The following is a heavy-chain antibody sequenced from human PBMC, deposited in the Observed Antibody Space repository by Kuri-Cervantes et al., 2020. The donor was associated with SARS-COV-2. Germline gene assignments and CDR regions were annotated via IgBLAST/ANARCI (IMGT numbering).Heavy chain of an antibody. D-gene: IGHD3-3*01. J-gene: IGHJ4*02. CDR3: ARGDDITIFGVVIKGGTDY. V-gene: IGHV3-7*01. Sequence: GGSLRLSCAASGFTFSSYWMSWVRQAPGKGLEWVANIKQDGSEKYYVDSVKGRFTISRDNAKNSLYLQMNSLRAEDTAVYYCARGDDITIFGVVIKGGTDYWGQGTLVTVSS. CDR2: IKQDGSEK. CDR1: GFTFSSYW.